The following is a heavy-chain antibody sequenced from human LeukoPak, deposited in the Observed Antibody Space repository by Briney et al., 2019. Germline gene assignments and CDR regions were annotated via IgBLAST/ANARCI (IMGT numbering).Heavy chain of an antibody. J-gene: IGHJ4*02. V-gene: IGHV3-7*03. CDR2: IKQDGTEE. Sequence: PGGSLRLSCVASGFTFSSSWMSWVRRAPGKGLEGVANIKQDGTEEYYVDSVRGRFSISKDNAKNSLYLQMNSLRAEDTAVYYCARDPCHGALDYWGQGALVTVSS. CDR1: GFTFSSSW. D-gene: IGHD2-2*01. CDR3: ARDPCHGALDY.